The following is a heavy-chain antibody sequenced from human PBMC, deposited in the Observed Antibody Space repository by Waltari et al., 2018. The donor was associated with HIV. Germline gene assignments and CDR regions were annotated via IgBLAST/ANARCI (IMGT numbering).Heavy chain of an antibody. V-gene: IGHV3-49*03. Sequence: VQLLESGGGVMQPGQSLRLYCKAFGFLFVDYGVSWLRQAPGKGLEWVSLMRSRNNGGTTDFAATIQDRFHMSRDDSRSIAYLTMNNLKVEDAGIYYCARVGHNVWSYNFDLWGQGTQVT. CDR1: GFLFVDYG. D-gene: IGHD3-10*01. J-gene: IGHJ3*01. CDR2: MRSRNNGGTT. CDR3: ARVGHNVWSYNFDL.